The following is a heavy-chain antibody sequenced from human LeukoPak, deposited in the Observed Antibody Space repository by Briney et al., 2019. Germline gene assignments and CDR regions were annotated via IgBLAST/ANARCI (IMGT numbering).Heavy chain of an antibody. CDR2: IKQDGSEK. J-gene: IGHJ4*02. CDR3: ARGHSGYSYVFDY. Sequence: GGSLRLSCAASGFTFSSYWMSWVRQAPGKGLEWVANIKQDGSEKYYVDSVKGRFTISRDNAKNSLYLQMNSLRAEDTAVYYCARGHSGYSYVFDYWAQGTLVTVSS. V-gene: IGHV3-7*01. CDR1: GFTFSSYW. D-gene: IGHD5-18*01.